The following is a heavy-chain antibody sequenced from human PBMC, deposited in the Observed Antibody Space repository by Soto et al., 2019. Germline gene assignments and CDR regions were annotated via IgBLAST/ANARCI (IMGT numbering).Heavy chain of an antibody. D-gene: IGHD5-18*01. CDR3: ARVKRYSYGYGFDY. CDR1: GYTFTSYA. J-gene: IGHJ4*02. Sequence: ASVKVSCKASGYTFTSYAMHWVRQAPGQRLEWMGWINAGNGNTKYSQKFQGRVTITRDTSASTAYMELSSLRSEDTAVYYCARVKRYSYGYGFDYWGQGTLVTVSS. CDR2: INAGNGNT. V-gene: IGHV1-3*01.